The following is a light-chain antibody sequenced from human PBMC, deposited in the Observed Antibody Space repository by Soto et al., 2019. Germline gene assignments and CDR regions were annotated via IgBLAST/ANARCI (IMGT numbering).Light chain of an antibody. Sequence: QSALTQPRSVSGSPGQSLTISCTGTSSNVDDYRYVSWYQQFPGKAPKLVIYGVNQRPSGVPNRFSGSNSDNTASLTISGLTADHEDPYFCCSYVTTPEIFGTGTKVTVL. CDR1: SSNVDDYRY. CDR3: CSYVTTPEI. J-gene: IGLJ1*01. V-gene: IGLV2-11*01. CDR2: GVN.